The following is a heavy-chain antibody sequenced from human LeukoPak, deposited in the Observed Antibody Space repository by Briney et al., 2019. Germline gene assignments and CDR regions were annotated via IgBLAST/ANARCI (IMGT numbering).Heavy chain of an antibody. Sequence: PSETLSLTCTVSGGSISSYYWSWIRQPPGKGLEWIGYIYYSGSTNYNPSLKSRVTISVDTSKNQFSLKLSSVTAADTAVYYCARAFDYGGNHDYWGQGTLATVSS. CDR2: IYYSGST. J-gene: IGHJ4*02. CDR1: GGSISSYY. CDR3: ARAFDYGGNHDY. V-gene: IGHV4-59*01. D-gene: IGHD4-23*01.